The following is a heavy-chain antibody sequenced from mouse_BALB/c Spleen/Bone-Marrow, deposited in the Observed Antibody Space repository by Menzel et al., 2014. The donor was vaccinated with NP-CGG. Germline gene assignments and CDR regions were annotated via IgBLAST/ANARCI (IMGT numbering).Heavy chain of an antibody. D-gene: IGHD1-1*01. Sequence: EVKLVESGAELVKPGASVKLSCTAPGFNIKDTYMHWVKQRPEQGLEWIGRIDPANGNTKYDPKFQGKATITADTSSNTAYLQLSSLTSEDTAVYYCAAYYYGSSYGFPYWGQGTLVTVSA. J-gene: IGHJ3*01. CDR2: IDPANGNT. CDR1: GFNIKDTY. V-gene: IGHV14-3*02. CDR3: AAYYYGSSYGFPY.